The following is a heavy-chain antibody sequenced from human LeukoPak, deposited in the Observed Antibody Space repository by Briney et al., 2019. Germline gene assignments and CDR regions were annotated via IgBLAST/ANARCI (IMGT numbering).Heavy chain of an antibody. Sequence: GGSLRLSCAASGFTFSSYEMNWVRQAPGKGLGWVSFISSGVSSMYYVDSVKGRFTISRDNAKNSLYLQMNSLGDEDTAIDYCARGLGGYGFGYWGQGTLVTVSS. J-gene: IGHJ4*02. CDR3: ARGLGGYGFGY. CDR2: ISSGVSSM. CDR1: GFTFSSYE. V-gene: IGHV3-48*03. D-gene: IGHD5-18*01.